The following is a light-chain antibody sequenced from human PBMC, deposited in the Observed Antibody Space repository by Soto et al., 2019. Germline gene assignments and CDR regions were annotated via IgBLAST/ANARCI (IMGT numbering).Light chain of an antibody. Sequence: EIVMTQSPATLSVSPGERATLSCRASQSVSSNLAWYQQKPGQAPRLLIYGASTRATGIPARFSGSGSGTEFILTISSLQSEDFAVYYCQQYTCWPPYTFGQGTKLEIK. J-gene: IGKJ2*01. CDR3: QQYTCWPPYT. V-gene: IGKV3-15*01. CDR2: GAS. CDR1: QSVSSN.